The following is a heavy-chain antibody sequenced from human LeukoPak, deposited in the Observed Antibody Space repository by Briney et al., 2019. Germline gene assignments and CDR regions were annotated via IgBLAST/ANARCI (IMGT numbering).Heavy chain of an antibody. CDR2: INHSGST. J-gene: IGHJ6*03. Sequence: SETLSLTCAVYGGSFSGYPWSWIRQPPGMGLEWIGEINHSGSTNYNPSLKSRVTISVNTSKNQFSLKLSSVTAADTAVYYCARHLPGTTGLYYMDLWGKGATVT. CDR3: ARHLPGTTGLYYMDL. D-gene: IGHD1-7*01. V-gene: IGHV4-34*01. CDR1: GGSFSGYP.